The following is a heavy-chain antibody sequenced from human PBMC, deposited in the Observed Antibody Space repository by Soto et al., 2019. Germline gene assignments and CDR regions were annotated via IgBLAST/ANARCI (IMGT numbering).Heavy chain of an antibody. CDR3: ASQQWRATNTPYYFDY. CDR2: ISAYNGNT. D-gene: IGHD6-19*01. CDR1: GYTFTRYG. V-gene: IGHV1-18*01. Sequence: ASVKVSCKASGYTFTRYGFSWMRQAPGQGLEWIGWISAYNGNTKYAQEFQGRVTMTTDTSTATAYLELTSLRSDDTAVYYCASQQWRATNTPYYFDYWGQGTQVTVSS. J-gene: IGHJ4*02.